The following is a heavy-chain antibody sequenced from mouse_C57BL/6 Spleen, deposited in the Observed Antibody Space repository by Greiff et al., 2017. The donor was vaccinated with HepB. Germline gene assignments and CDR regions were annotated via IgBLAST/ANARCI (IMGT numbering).Heavy chain of an antibody. CDR1: GYAFSSYW. J-gene: IGHJ4*01. CDR3: ASYYYGSTYYYAMDY. CDR2: IYPGDGDT. V-gene: IGHV1-80*01. Sequence: VMLVESGAELVKPGASVKISCKASGYAFSSYWMNWVKQRPGKGLEWIGQIYPGDGDTNYNGKFKGKATLTADKSSSTAYMQLSSLTSEDSAVYFCASYYYGSTYYYAMDYWGQGTSVTVSS. D-gene: IGHD1-1*01.